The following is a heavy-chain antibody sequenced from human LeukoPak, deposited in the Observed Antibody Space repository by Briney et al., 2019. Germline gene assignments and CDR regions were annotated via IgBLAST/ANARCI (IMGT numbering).Heavy chain of an antibody. Sequence: GGSLRLSCAASGFTFDDYAMHWVRQAPGKGLEWVSGISWNSGSIGYADSVKGRFTISRDNAKNSLYLQMNSLRAEDTALYYCAKDIRRSSGFLGYLDYWAREPWSPSPQ. J-gene: IGHJ4*02. CDR3: AKDIRRSSGFLGYLDY. V-gene: IGHV3-9*01. D-gene: IGHD6-19*01. CDR1: GFTFDDYA. CDR2: ISWNSGSI.